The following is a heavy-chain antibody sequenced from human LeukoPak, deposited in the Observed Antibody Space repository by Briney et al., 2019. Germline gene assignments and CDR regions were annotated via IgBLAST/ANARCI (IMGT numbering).Heavy chain of an antibody. V-gene: IGHV4-39*01. D-gene: IGHD3/OR15-3a*01. J-gene: IGHJ4*02. CDR2: IYYSGYT. Sequence: SETLSLTCTVSGVSISSSNSYWGWLRQPPGKGLEWIGSIYYSGYTYYNASLKSQFSISIDTSKNQFSLRLTSVTAADTAVYYCARQTGSGLFILPGGQGTLVTVSS. CDR1: GVSISSSNSY. CDR3: ARQTGSGLFILP.